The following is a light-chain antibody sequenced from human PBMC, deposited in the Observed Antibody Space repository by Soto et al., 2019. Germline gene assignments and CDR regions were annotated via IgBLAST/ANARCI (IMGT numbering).Light chain of an antibody. CDR1: SSDIGSYNF. CDR3: SSYASCSSLV. J-gene: IGLJ1*01. CDR2: EVT. V-gene: IGLV2-14*01. Sequence: QSVLTQPASVSGSPGQSITISCSGTSSDIGSYNFVSWYQQHPGKAPKLMIFEVTSRPSGVSNRFSGSKSGNTASLTISGLQADDEADYYCSSYASCSSLVFGTGTKVTVL.